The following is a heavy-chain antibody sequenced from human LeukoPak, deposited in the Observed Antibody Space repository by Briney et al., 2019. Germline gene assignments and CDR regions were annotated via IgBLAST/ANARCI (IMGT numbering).Heavy chain of an antibody. V-gene: IGHV3-30*18. D-gene: IGHD2-15*01. Sequence: GGSLRLSCAASGFTFSSYGMHWVRQAPGKGLEWVAVISYDGSNKYYADSVKGRFTISRDNSKNTLYLQMNSLRAEDTAVYYCAKEARYCSGGSCYPDYWGQGTLVTVSS. CDR3: AKEARYCSGGSCYPDY. CDR1: GFTFSSYG. J-gene: IGHJ4*02. CDR2: ISYDGSNK.